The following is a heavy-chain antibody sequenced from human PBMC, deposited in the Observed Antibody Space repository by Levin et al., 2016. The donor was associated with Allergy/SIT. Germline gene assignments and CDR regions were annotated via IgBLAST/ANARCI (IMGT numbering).Heavy chain of an antibody. Sequence: ASVKVSCKASGYTFTSYGISWVRQAPGQGLEWMGWISAYNGNTNYAQKLQGRVTMTTDTSTSTAYMELRSLRSDDTAVYYCARAYYDILTGTGELSVWGQGTLVTVSS. CDR2: ISAYNGNT. J-gene: IGHJ4*02. V-gene: IGHV1-18*04. D-gene: IGHD3-9*01. CDR1: GYTFTSYG. CDR3: ARAYYDILTGTGELSV.